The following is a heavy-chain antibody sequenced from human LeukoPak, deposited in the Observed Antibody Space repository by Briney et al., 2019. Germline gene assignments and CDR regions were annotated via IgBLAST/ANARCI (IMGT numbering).Heavy chain of an antibody. Sequence: GGSLRLSCAASGFSFSSYAMTWVRQAPGKGLEWVSALSVSGGNTYYADSVKGRFTISRANSKNTLYLQMNSLRAEDTAVYYCAKADCTTWYNNYVDGWGQGALVTVSS. V-gene: IGHV3-23*01. CDR3: AKADCTTWYNNYVDG. D-gene: IGHD2-2*02. J-gene: IGHJ4*02. CDR1: GFSFSSYA. CDR2: LSVSGGNT.